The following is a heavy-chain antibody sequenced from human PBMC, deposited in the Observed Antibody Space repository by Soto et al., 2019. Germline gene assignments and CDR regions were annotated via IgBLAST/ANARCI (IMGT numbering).Heavy chain of an antibody. CDR1: GYTFTSYG. J-gene: IGHJ5*02. CDR3: ARSFEAFAPHEEAGNWFDP. D-gene: IGHD3-3*02. Sequence: ASVKFSCKSSGYTFTSYGISWVRQAPGQGLEWMGWISAYNGNTNYAQKLQGRVTMTTDTSTSTAYMELRSLRSDDTAVYYCARSFEAFAPHEEAGNWFDPWGQGPLFTVSS. CDR2: ISAYNGNT. V-gene: IGHV1-18*04.